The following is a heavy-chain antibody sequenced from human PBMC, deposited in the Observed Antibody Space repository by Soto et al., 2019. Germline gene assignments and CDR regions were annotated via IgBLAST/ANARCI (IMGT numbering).Heavy chain of an antibody. D-gene: IGHD3-3*01. V-gene: IGHV3-7*01. Sequence: GGSLRLSCTTSGSTLRNYGIHWVRQAPGKGLEWVANIKQDGSEKYYVDSVKGRFTISRDNAKNSLYLQMNSLRAEDTAVYYCARVRYSYYDFWSGSLPYYYYGMDVWGQGTTVTVSS. CDR1: GSTLRNYG. J-gene: IGHJ6*02. CDR2: IKQDGSEK. CDR3: ARVRYSYYDFWSGSLPYYYYGMDV.